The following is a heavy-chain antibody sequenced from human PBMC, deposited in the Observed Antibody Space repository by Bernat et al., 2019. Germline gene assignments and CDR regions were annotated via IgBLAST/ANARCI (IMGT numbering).Heavy chain of an antibody. CDR2: IKQDGSEK. J-gene: IGHJ5*02. V-gene: IGHV3-7*03. D-gene: IGHD3-16*01. CDR1: GFTFSSYW. Sequence: EVQLVESGGGLVQPGGSLRLSCAASGFTFSSYWMSWVRQAPGKGLEWVANIKQDGSEKNYVESVKGRLTSSRDNAKNSLVLQMNSRGDEDPAVYYCAREGGENWFDPWGQGTLVTVSS. CDR3: AREGGENWFDP.